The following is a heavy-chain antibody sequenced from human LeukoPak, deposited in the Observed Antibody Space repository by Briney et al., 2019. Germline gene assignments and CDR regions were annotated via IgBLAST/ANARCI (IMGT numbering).Heavy chain of an antibody. CDR1: GFTFSSYS. Sequence: GGSLRLSCAASGFTFSSYSMNWVRQAPGKGLEWVSYISSSSSTIYYADSVKGRFTISRDNAKNSLYLQMNSLRAEDTAVYYCARDGRYSSSWHQYDYYMDVWGKGTTVTVSS. CDR2: ISSSSSTI. D-gene: IGHD6-13*01. J-gene: IGHJ6*03. V-gene: IGHV3-48*04. CDR3: ARDGRYSSSWHQYDYYMDV.